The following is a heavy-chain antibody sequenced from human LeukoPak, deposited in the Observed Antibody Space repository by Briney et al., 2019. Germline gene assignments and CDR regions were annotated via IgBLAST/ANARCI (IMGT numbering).Heavy chain of an antibody. CDR3: TADGGGDWDY. J-gene: IGHJ4*02. V-gene: IGHV1-69*06. CDR1: GGTLRSYT. D-gene: IGHD2-21*02. CDR2: IIPIFGTT. Sequence: GASVTVSCKASGGTLRSYTISWVRQAPGQGLEWLGGIIPIFGTTSYAQKFQGRVTITADKTTSAGYMELNNLRYEDTAVYYCTADGGGDWDYWGQGTLVTVSS.